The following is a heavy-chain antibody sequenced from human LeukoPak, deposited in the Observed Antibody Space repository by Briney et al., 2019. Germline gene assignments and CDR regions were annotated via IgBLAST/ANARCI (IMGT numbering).Heavy chain of an antibody. Sequence: SETLSLTCTVSDDSISDYYRGWIRQPPGKGLEWIGYFHNSGTSTYNPSLKSRVTISPDTSKNQCSLKLNYLPTADTAVYYCTRGAGWLIDYWGQGILVTVYS. D-gene: IGHD3-16*01. J-gene: IGHJ4*02. V-gene: IGHV4-59*01. CDR3: TRGAGWLIDY. CDR2: FHNSGTS. CDR1: DDSISDYY.